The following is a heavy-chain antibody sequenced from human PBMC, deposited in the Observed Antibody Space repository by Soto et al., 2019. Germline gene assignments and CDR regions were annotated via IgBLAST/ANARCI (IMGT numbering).Heavy chain of an antibody. J-gene: IGHJ6*03. CDR3: ARDGGGSVTRGYYYYYMDV. CDR2: INAGNGNT. V-gene: IGHV1-3*01. CDR1: GYTFTSYA. D-gene: IGHD4-17*01. Sequence: ASVKVSCKASGYTFTSYAMHWVRQAPGQRLEWMGWINAGNGNTKYSQKFQGRVTITRDTSASTAYMELSSLRSEDTAVYYCARDGGGSVTRGYYYYYMDVWGKGTTVTVSS.